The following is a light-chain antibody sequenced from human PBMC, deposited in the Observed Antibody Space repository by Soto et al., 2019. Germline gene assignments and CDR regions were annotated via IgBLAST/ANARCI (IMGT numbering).Light chain of an antibody. CDR1: QSISSW. CDR3: QQYNSYWT. Sequence: DIQMTQSPSTLSASVGDRVTITCRASQSISSWLAWYQQKPGTAPKLLIYKASSLESGVPSRFSGSGSGTEFTLTISSLQPDDFATYYCQQYNSYWTLGQGTKVEIK. J-gene: IGKJ1*01. V-gene: IGKV1-5*03. CDR2: KAS.